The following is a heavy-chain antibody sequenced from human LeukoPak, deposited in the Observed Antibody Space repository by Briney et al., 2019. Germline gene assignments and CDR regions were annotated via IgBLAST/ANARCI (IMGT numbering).Heavy chain of an antibody. V-gene: IGHV3-74*01. CDR1: GLTFSDSW. CDR2: INTDGSDT. Sequence: GGSLRLSCAASGLTFSDSWMHWVRQPAGQGVEGVSRINTDGSDTTYAASVKGRFTISRDNAKSTLYLQMNSLRAEDTAVYYCASRRDGYNFRGLDIWGQGTKVTVSS. CDR3: ASRRDGYNFRGLDI. D-gene: IGHD5-24*01. J-gene: IGHJ3*02.